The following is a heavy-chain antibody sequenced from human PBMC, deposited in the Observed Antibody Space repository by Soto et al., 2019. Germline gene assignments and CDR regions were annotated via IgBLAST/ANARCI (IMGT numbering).Heavy chain of an antibody. CDR1: GFPFSSYS. Sequence: EVQLVESGGGLVQPGGSLRLSCAASGFPFSSYSMDWVRQAPGQGLEWISYITTSSHTIYYADSLRGRFTISRDNAKNSLFLQMNSLRDEDTAVYYWARHGIQVSHDVWGQGTTVIVSS. J-gene: IGHJ6*02. V-gene: IGHV3-48*02. CDR3: ARHGIQVSHDV. CDR2: ITTSSHTI. D-gene: IGHD5-18*01.